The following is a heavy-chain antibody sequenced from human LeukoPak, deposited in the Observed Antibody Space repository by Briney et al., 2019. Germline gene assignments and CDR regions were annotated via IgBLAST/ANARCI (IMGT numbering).Heavy chain of an antibody. CDR1: GGSVSSGSYY. J-gene: IGHJ5*02. D-gene: IGHD5-24*01. CDR2: IYYSGST. V-gene: IGHV4-61*01. CDR3: ARVMRDGYIATWFDP. Sequence: SETLSLTCTVSGGSVSSGSYYWSWIRQPPGKGLEWIGYIYYSGSTNNNPSLKSRVTISVDTSKNQFSLKLSSVTAADTAVYYCARVMRDGYIATWFDPWGQGTLVTVSS.